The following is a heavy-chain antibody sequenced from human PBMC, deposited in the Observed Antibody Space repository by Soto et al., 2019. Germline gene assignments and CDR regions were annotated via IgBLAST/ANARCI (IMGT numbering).Heavy chain of an antibody. V-gene: IGHV3-23*01. CDR2: ISGSGGST. CDR3: AKDRRGSIVVVPAAAFDI. D-gene: IGHD2-2*01. J-gene: IGHJ3*02. CDR1: GFTFSSYA. Sequence: GGSLRLSCAASGFTFSSYAMSWVRQAPGKGLEWVSAISGSGGSTYYADSVKGRFTISRDNSKNTLYLQMNSLRAEDTAVYYCAKDRRGSIVVVPAAAFDIWGQGTMVTVSS.